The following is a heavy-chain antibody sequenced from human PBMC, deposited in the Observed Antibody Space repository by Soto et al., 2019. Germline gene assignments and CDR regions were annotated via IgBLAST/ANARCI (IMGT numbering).Heavy chain of an antibody. Sequence: EVQLVESGGGLVQPGGSLRLSCAASGFTFSTHSMNWVRQAPGKGLEWISYITSSGVTMYADSVKGRFTISRDNAKNSLYLQMNSLRGEDTAVYFCVGEVGFQLIYWGQGTLVTVSS. D-gene: IGHD2-2*01. J-gene: IGHJ4*02. V-gene: IGHV3-48*01. CDR3: VGEVGFQLIY. CDR2: ITSSGVTM. CDR1: GFTFSTHS.